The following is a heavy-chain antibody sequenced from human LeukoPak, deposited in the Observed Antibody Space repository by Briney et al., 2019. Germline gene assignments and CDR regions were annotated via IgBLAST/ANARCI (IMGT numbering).Heavy chain of an antibody. D-gene: IGHD5-12*01. CDR3: ARHVPQSGCPRHFDY. CDR2: IDSSDSYT. Sequence: LGESLNISWKRSGYSFTSYWISWLSQMPAKGLEWMGHIDSSDSYTNYSPSFQGHVTISADTSISTAYLQWSSLKASDIAMYYCARHVPQSGCPRHFDYWGQGTLVTVSS. J-gene: IGHJ4*02. V-gene: IGHV5-10-1*01. CDR1: GYSFTSYW.